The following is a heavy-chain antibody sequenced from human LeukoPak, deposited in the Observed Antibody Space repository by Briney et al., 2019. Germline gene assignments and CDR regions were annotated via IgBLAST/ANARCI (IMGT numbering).Heavy chain of an antibody. CDR3: AKLDWLDP. J-gene: IGHJ5*02. V-gene: IGHV3-74*03. CDR1: GFTIGRYW. CDR2: SEGDDSTT. Sequence: GGSPRLSCAASGFTIGRYWMHWVRQAPGKGLVWVSRSEGDDSTTTYADSAKGRFTVSRDTAKNTLYLQMNSLRVEDTAVYYCAKLDWLDPWGQGTLVTVSP.